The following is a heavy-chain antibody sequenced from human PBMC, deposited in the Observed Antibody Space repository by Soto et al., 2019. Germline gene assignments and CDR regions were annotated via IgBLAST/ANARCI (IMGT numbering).Heavy chain of an antibody. V-gene: IGHV1-8*02. Sequence: QVQLVQSGAEVKKPGASVKVSCKASGYTFTNYDINWVRQAPGQGLEWMGWMDPKSGNTDYAQKFQGRVTITRNTSISTAYVEVSSLSSGDTAVYFCARGRGWRDYWGQGTLVTVSS. CDR3: ARGRGWRDY. CDR1: GYTFTNYD. D-gene: IGHD2-15*01. CDR2: MDPKSGNT. J-gene: IGHJ4*02.